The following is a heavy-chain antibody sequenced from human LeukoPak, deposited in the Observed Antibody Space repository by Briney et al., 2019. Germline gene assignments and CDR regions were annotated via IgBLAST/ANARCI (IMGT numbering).Heavy chain of an antibody. CDR1: GYTFTSYG. D-gene: IGHD2-21*02. V-gene: IGHV1-18*01. CDR2: ISAYNGNT. CDR3: ARERMVVTGDVFDI. J-gene: IGHJ3*02. Sequence: AASVKVSCKTSGYTFTSYGISWVRQAPGQGLEWMGWISAYNGNTNYAQKLQGRVTITRDTSASTVYMELSSLRSEDTAVYYCARERMVVTGDVFDIWGQGTMVTVSS.